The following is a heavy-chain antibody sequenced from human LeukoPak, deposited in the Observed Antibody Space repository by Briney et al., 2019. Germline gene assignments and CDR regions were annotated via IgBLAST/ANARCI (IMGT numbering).Heavy chain of an antibody. CDR1: GGTFSNYG. D-gene: IGHD3-16*01. Sequence: SVKVSCKASGGTFSNYGISWVRQAPGQGLEWMGRIIPFLGIADYAQKFQGRVTITADKSTSTGYMELSSLRSEDTAVYYCARRRTRGTFDYWGQGTLVTVSS. CDR2: IIPFLGIA. CDR3: ARRRTRGTFDY. V-gene: IGHV1-69*04. J-gene: IGHJ4*02.